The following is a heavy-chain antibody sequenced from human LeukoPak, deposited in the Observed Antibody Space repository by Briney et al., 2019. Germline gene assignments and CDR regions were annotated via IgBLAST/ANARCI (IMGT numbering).Heavy chain of an antibody. CDR2: IYHSGST. Sequence: PSETLSLTCTVSGGSISSYYWSWIRQPPGKGLEWIGYIYHSGSTYYNPSLKSRVTISVDRSKNQFSLKLSSVTAADTAVYYCARDTHGSADYWGQGTLVTVSS. J-gene: IGHJ4*02. CDR1: GGSISSYY. V-gene: IGHV4-59*12. CDR3: ARDTHGSADY.